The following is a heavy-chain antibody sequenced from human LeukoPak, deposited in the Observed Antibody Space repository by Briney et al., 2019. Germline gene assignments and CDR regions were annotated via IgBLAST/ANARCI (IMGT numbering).Heavy chain of an antibody. J-gene: IGHJ4*02. V-gene: IGHV4-38-2*02. CDR1: GYSISSGYY. D-gene: IGHD1-7*01. Sequence: SETLSLTCTVSGYSISSGYYWGWIRQPPGKGLEWIGSIYHSGSTYYNPSLKSRVTISVDTSKNQFSLKLSSVTAADTAVYYCARLYGNYQNYFDYWGQGTLVTVSS. CDR2: IYHSGST. CDR3: ARLYGNYQNYFDY.